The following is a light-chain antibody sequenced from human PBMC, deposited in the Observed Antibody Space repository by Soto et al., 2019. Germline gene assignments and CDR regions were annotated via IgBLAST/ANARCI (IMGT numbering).Light chain of an antibody. J-gene: IGLJ1*01. CDR2: EVS. Sequence: QSALTQPASVSGPPGQSITISCTGTRSDVGGYGSVSWYQQHPGKAPKLMIYEVSNRPSGVSNRFSGSKSGNTASLTISGLQAEDDADDYCSSYTSSGTYGFGTGTKLTVL. CDR1: RSDVGGYGS. V-gene: IGLV2-14*01. CDR3: SSYTSSGTYG.